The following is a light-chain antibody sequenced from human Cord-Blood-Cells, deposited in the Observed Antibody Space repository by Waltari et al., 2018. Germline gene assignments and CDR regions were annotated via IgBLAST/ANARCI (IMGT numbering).Light chain of an antibody. Sequence: QSALTQPASVSGSPGQSITISCTGTSSDVGGYNYVSWYQQHPGKAPKLMIYDVSNRPPGLSKRSSGSNSGITASLTISALQAEDEADYYCSSYTSSSTLVFGGGTKLTVL. J-gene: IGLJ3*02. CDR2: DVS. V-gene: IGLV2-14*01. CDR1: SSDVGGYNY. CDR3: SSYTSSSTLV.